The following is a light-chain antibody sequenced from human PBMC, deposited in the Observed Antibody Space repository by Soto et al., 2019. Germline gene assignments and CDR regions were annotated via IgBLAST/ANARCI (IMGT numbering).Light chain of an antibody. Sequence: LTQPASVSGSPGQSITISCTGTSSDVGGYNYVSWYQHHPGKAPKLMIYEVSNRPSGVSYRFSGSKSGNTASLTISGLQAEDEADYYCSSYVNDSNYVLGTGTKVTVL. CDR3: SSYVNDSNYV. V-gene: IGLV2-14*01. CDR2: EVS. CDR1: SSDVGGYNY. J-gene: IGLJ1*01.